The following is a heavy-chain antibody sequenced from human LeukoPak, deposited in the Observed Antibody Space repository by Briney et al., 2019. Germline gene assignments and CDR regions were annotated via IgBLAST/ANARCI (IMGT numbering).Heavy chain of an antibody. CDR3: AREVGIRGHFDY. CDR2: IIPIFGTA. D-gene: IGHD1-26*01. Sequence: SVKVSCKASGGTFSSYAISWVRQAPGQGLEWMGGIIPIFGTANYAQKFQGRVTITADESTSTAYMELSSLRSEDTAVYYCAREVGIRGHFDYWGRGTPVTVSS. CDR1: GGTFSSYA. V-gene: IGHV1-69*13. J-gene: IGHJ4*02.